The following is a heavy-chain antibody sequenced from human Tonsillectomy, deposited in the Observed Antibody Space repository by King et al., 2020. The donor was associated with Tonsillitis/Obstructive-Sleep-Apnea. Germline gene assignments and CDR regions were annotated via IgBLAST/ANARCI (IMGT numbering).Heavy chain of an antibody. CDR3: ARDLGVQLWADDY. Sequence: VQLVESGGGLVQPGGSLRLSCAASGFTFSSYEMNWVRQAPGKGLEWVSYISSSGSTIYYADSVKGRFTISRDNAKNSLYLQMNSQRAEDTAVYYCARDLGVQLWADDYWGQGTLVTVSS. CDR2: ISSSGSTI. V-gene: IGHV3-48*03. CDR1: GFTFSSYE. J-gene: IGHJ4*02. D-gene: IGHD5-18*01.